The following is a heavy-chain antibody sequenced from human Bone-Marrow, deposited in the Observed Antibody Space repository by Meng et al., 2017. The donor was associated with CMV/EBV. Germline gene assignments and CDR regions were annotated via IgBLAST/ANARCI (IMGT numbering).Heavy chain of an antibody. Sequence: SETLSLTCTVSGGSISSYYWSWIRQPPGKGLEWIGYIYYSGSTNYNPSLKSRVTISVDTSKNQFSLKLSSVTAADTAVYYCARGSSGWDYYYYYGMDVWGQGTTVTGSS. D-gene: IGHD6-19*01. CDR2: IYYSGST. V-gene: IGHV4-59*01. CDR3: ARGSSGWDYYYYYGMDV. CDR1: GGSISSYY. J-gene: IGHJ6*01.